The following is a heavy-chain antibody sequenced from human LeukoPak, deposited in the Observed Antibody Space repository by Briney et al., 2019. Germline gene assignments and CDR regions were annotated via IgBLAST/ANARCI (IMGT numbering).Heavy chain of an antibody. CDR1: GYTFTSYA. J-gene: IGHJ4*02. V-gene: IGHV1-3*01. D-gene: IGHD2-2*01. CDR3: ARDLEEYQLLFSFDY. CDR2: INAGNGNT. Sequence: ASVKVSCKASGYTFTSYAMHWVRQAPGQRLEWTGWINAGNGNTKYSQKFQGRVTITRDTSASTAYMELSSLRSEDTAVYYCARDLEEYQLLFSFDYWGQGTLVTVSS.